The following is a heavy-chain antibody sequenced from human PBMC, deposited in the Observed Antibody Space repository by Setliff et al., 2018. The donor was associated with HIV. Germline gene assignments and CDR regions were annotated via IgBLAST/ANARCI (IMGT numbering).Heavy chain of an antibody. CDR2: ISSSSSYI. D-gene: IGHD2-15*01. V-gene: IGHV3-21*01. J-gene: IGHJ2*01. CDR3: ARDIATTWGIVVVVAAPDFDL. CDR1: GFTFSSYS. Sequence: NPGGSLRLSCAASGFTFSSYSMNWVRQAPGKGLEWVSSISSSSSYIYYADAVKGRFTISRDNAKNSLYLQMNSLSAEDTAVYYCARDIATTWGIVVVVAAPDFDLWGRGTLVTVSS.